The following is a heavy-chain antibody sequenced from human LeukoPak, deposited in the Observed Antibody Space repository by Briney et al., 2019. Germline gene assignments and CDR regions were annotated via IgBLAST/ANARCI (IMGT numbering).Heavy chain of an antibody. CDR2: INSDGSST. Sequence: PGGSLSLSCAASGFTFSSYWMHWVRQAPGEGLVWVSRINSDGSSTSYADSVKGRFTISRDNSKNTLYLQMNSLRAEGTAVYYCARSSSPWYYYDSSGYMFDYWGQGTLVTVSS. J-gene: IGHJ4*02. D-gene: IGHD3-22*01. CDR1: GFTFSSYW. CDR3: ARSSSPWYYYDSSGYMFDY. V-gene: IGHV3-74*01.